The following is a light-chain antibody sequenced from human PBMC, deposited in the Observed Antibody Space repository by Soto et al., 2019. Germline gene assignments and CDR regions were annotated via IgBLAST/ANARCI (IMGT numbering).Light chain of an antibody. CDR1: SSNLGSNT. J-gene: IGLJ3*02. Sequence: QSVLTQPPSASGTPGQRVTISCSGSSSNLGSNTVNWYQQLPGTAPKLLIYSNNQRPSGVPDRFSGSKSGTSASLAISGLQSEDDADDYCAAWDDSLNGRVFGGGTKLTVL. CDR2: SNN. V-gene: IGLV1-44*01. CDR3: AAWDDSLNGRV.